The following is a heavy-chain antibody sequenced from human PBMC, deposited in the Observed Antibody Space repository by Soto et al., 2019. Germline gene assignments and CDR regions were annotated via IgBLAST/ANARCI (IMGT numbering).Heavy chain of an antibody. V-gene: IGHV3-23*01. J-gene: IGHJ4*02. Sequence: PGGSLRLSCEVSGLTFSNFAMSWVRQAPGKGLEWASAIGGSSGTTFYADSVEGRFTISKDYAKNMLYLQMNSLRAEDTAVYYCAKFKGFNWNYVFDYWGQGVPVTVSS. CDR1: GLTFSNFA. CDR3: AKFKGFNWNYVFDY. D-gene: IGHD1-7*01. CDR2: IGGSSGTT.